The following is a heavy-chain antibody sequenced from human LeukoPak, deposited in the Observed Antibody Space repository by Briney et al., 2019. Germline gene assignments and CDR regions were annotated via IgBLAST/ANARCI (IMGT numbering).Heavy chain of an antibody. Sequence: GGSLRLSCAASGFTFSWYSMNWVRQAPGKGLEWASSINSGTGYTYYADSVKGRFTISRDNAKNSLYLQMNSLRAEDTAMYYCARGYCSGGNCYPRDWFDPWGQGTLVTVSS. CDR3: ARGYCSGGNCYPRDWFDP. V-gene: IGHV3-21*06. J-gene: IGHJ5*02. CDR2: INSGTGYT. CDR1: GFTFSWYS. D-gene: IGHD2-15*01.